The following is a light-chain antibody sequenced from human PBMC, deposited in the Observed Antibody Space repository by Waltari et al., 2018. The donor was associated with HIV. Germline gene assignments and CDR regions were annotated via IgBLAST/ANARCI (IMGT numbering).Light chain of an antibody. CDR3: QEYNKWPPVT. J-gene: IGKJ3*01. V-gene: IGKV3-15*01. CDR1: RTVSTD. Sequence: EIILTQSPATLSVSPGESATLSCRASRTVSTDFAWYQQRPGQAPRLLIYSASTRASGVPARFSASGSGTEFTLTISSLQSEDFALYYCQEYNKWPPVTFGPGTRVDI. CDR2: SAS.